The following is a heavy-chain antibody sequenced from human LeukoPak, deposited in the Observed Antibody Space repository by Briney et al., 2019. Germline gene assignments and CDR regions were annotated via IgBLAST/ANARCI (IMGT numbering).Heavy chain of an antibody. CDR1: GGSFSGYY. D-gene: IGHD6-13*01. J-gene: IGHJ5*02. Sequence: SETLSLTCAVYGGSFSGYYWSWIRQPPGKGLEWIGEINHSGSTYYNPSLKSRVTISVDTSKNQFSLKLSSVTAADTAVYYCARVPARIAAAGKGWFDPWGQGTLVTVSS. V-gene: IGHV4-34*01. CDR3: ARVPARIAAAGKGWFDP. CDR2: INHSGST.